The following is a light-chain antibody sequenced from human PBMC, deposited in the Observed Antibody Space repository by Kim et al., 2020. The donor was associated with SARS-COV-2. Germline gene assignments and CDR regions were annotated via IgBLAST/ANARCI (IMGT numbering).Light chain of an antibody. CDR3: QQYNWPPAYT. J-gene: IGKJ2*01. V-gene: IGKV3-15*01. Sequence: VAPGERATPSGRASQSVSSNLAWYQQKPGQAPRLLIYSASNRATGIPARFSGSGSGTEFTLTISSLQSEDFAVYYCQQYNWPPAYTFGQGTKLEI. CDR1: QSVSSN. CDR2: SAS.